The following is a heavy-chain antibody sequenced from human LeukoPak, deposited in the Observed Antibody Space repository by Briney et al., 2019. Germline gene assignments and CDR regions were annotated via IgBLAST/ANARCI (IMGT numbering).Heavy chain of an antibody. CDR2: ISAYNGDT. Sequence: ASVKVSCKSSGYTFNTYGIIWVRQAPGQGLEWMGWISAYNGDTNYAQKVQGRVTMTTDTSTSTVYMELRSLRSDDTAVYYCARCRASLRTPPYWYFDLWGRGTLVTVSS. CDR1: GYTFNTYG. J-gene: IGHJ2*01. CDR3: ARCRASLRTPPYWYFDL. V-gene: IGHV1-18*01. D-gene: IGHD5/OR15-5a*01.